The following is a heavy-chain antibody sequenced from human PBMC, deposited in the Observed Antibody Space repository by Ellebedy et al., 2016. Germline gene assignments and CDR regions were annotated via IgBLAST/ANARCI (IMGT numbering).Heavy chain of an antibody. CDR2: MNPNSGNT. J-gene: IGHJ5*02. V-gene: IGHV1-8*01. CDR3: ARSPYSSGWYVRWFDP. Sequence: ASVTVSCKASGYTFTSYDINWVRQATGQGLEWMGWMNPNSGNTGYAQKFQGRVTITADESTSTAYMDLSSLRSEDTAVYYCARSPYSSGWYVRWFDPWGQGTLVTVSS. CDR1: GYTFTSYD. D-gene: IGHD6-19*01.